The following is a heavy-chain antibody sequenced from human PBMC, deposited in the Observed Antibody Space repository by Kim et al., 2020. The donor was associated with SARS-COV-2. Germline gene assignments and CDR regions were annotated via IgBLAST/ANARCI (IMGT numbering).Heavy chain of an antibody. CDR3: ARVRSSRFIIFYYYGMDV. CDR2: INHSGST. D-gene: IGHD6-13*01. J-gene: IGHJ6*02. V-gene: IGHV4-34*01. CDR1: GGSFSGYY. Sequence: SETLSLTCAVYGGSFSGYYWSWICQPPGKGLEWIGEINHSGSTNYNPSLKSRVTISVDTSKNQFSLKLSSVTAADTAVYYCARVRSSRFIIFYYYGMDVWGQGTTVTVSS.